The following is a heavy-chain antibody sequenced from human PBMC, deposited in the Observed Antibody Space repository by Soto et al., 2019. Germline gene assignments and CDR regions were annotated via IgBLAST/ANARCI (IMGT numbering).Heavy chain of an antibody. J-gene: IGHJ5*01. CDR1: GGSISSGDYS. Sequence: SETLSLTCTVSGGSISSGDYSCSWVRQSPGKGLGWIGHIYNSGITYYNPSLKSRVVISIDTSRNQFSLRLNSLTAADRAVYFCARGVTVFGLVSRFWFDYWGQGTLVTVSS. CDR2: IYNSGIT. V-gene: IGHV4-30-4*01. D-gene: IGHD3-3*01. CDR3: ARGVTVFGLVSRFWFDY.